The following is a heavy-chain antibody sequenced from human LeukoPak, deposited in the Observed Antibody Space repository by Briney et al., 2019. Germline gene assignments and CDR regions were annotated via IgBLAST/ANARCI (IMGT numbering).Heavy chain of an antibody. J-gene: IGHJ3*02. Sequence: GESLKISCKGSGYSFTSYWIGWVRQMPGKGLEWMGIIYPGDSDTRYSPSFQGQVTISADKSISTAYLQWSSLKASDTAMYYCASTITIFGVVPRPGAFDIWGQGTMVTASS. CDR3: ASTITIFGVVPRPGAFDI. CDR2: IYPGDSDT. D-gene: IGHD3-3*01. V-gene: IGHV5-51*01. CDR1: GYSFTSYW.